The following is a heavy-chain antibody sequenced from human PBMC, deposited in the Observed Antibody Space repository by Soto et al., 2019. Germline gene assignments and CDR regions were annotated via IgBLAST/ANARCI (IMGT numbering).Heavy chain of an antibody. D-gene: IGHD3-22*01. J-gene: IGHJ4*02. CDR1: GFTFSSYA. V-gene: IGHV3-23*01. CDR2: ISGSGGST. Sequence: GSLRRSCAASGFTFSSYAMSWVRQAPGKGLEWVSAISGSGGSTYYADSVKGRFTISRDNSKNTPYLQMNSLRAEDTAVYYCAKDAPGVVVITTFGYWGQGTLVTVSS. CDR3: AKDAPGVVVITTFGY.